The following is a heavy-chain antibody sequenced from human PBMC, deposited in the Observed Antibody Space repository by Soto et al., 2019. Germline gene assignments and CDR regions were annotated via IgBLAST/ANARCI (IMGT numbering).Heavy chain of an antibody. Sequence: QVQLVQSGAEVKRPGASVTVSCRSSGDAFNDYYIHWVRQAPGHGLEWMGWINPNGGVTKYAQKFEGSLSMPRDASLRTVYMPVSRFRSHDTAVYYCAGESGGATATLIYSYWYLDVWGKGTTVTVSS. D-gene: IGHD1-26*01. J-gene: IGHJ6*03. CDR2: INPNGGVT. CDR1: GDAFNDYY. CDR3: AGESGGATATLIYSYWYLDV. V-gene: IGHV1-2*04.